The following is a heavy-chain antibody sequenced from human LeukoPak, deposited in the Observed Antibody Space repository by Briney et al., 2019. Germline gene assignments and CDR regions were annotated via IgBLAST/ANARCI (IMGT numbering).Heavy chain of an antibody. Sequence: KPSETLSLTCTVSGGSINTYYWSWIRQPPGKGLEWIGYIYYSGSAYCNPSLESRVTISVDTSKNQFSLKLSSVTAADTAVYYCARHDGYYYGMDVWGQGTTVTVSS. J-gene: IGHJ6*02. CDR3: ARHDGYYYGMDV. CDR2: IYYSGSA. CDR1: GGSINTYY. V-gene: IGHV4-59*08.